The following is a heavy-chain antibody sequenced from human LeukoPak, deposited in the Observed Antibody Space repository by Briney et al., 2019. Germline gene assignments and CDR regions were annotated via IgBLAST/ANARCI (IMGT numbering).Heavy chain of an antibody. V-gene: IGHV3-30*02. D-gene: IGHD2-15*01. J-gene: IGHJ4*02. Sequence: GGSLRLSCVASGFTFSTYGMHWVRQAPGKGLEWVTFMYYDGSNIYYADSVKGRFIISRDNSKDTLYLQMNSLRAEDTAVYYCAKACNWVDFDYWGQGTLVTVSS. CDR2: MYYDGSNI. CDR1: GFTFSTYG. CDR3: AKACNWVDFDY.